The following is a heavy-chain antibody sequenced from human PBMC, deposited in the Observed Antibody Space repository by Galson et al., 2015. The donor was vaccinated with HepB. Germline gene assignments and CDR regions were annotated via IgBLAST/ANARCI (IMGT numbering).Heavy chain of an antibody. Sequence: TLSLTCAVSGGSISSSSYYWGWIRQPPGKGLEWIGSIYYSGSTYYNPSLKSRVTISVDTSKNQFSLKLSSVTAADTAVYYCARHVPFCGSEYFDLWGRGTLVTVSS. CDR1: GGSISSSSYY. V-gene: IGHV4-39*01. J-gene: IGHJ2*01. D-gene: IGHD3-10*01. CDR3: ARHVPFCGSEYFDL. CDR2: IYYSGST.